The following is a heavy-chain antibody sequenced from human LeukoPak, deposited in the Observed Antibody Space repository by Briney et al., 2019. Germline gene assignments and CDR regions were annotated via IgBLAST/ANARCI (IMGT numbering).Heavy chain of an antibody. CDR2: ISAYNGNT. Sequence: ASVKVSCKASGYTFTGYYMHWVRQAPGQGLEWMGWISAYNGNTNYAQKLQGRVTMTTDTSTSTAYMELRSLRSDDTAVYYCARDLSPNYYDSSGESDYWGQGTLVTVSS. CDR3: ARDLSPNYYDSSGESDY. V-gene: IGHV1-18*04. D-gene: IGHD3-22*01. CDR1: GYTFTGYY. J-gene: IGHJ4*02.